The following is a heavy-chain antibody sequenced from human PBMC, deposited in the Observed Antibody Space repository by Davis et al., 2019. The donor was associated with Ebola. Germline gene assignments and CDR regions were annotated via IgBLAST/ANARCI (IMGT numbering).Heavy chain of an antibody. Sequence: PSETLSLTCTVSGGSISSSSYYWGWIRQPPGKGLEWIGSIYYSGSTYYNPSLKSRVTISVDTSKNQFSLKLSSVTAADTAVYYCARHFDDSFDPWGQGTLVTVSS. CDR3: ARHFDDSFDP. D-gene: IGHD3-3*01. CDR1: GGSISSSSYY. V-gene: IGHV4-39*01. CDR2: IYYSGST. J-gene: IGHJ5*02.